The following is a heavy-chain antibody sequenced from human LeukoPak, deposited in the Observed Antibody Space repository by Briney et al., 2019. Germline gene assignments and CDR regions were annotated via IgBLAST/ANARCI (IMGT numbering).Heavy chain of an antibody. CDR1: GFTFSSYW. CDR2: INSDGSST. CDR3: ARILTGYYEGGFDY. V-gene: IGHV3-74*01. D-gene: IGHD3-9*01. Sequence: GGSLRLSCAASGFTFSSYWMPWVRQAPGKGLVWVSRINSDGSSTSYADSVKGRFTISRDNAKNTLYLQMNSLRAEDTAVYYCARILTGYYEGGFDYWGQGTLVTVSS. J-gene: IGHJ4*02.